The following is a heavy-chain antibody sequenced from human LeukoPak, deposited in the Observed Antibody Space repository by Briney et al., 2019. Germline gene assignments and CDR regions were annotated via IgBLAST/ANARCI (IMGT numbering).Heavy chain of an antibody. J-gene: IGHJ4*02. Sequence: ASVKVSCKASGYTFTSYDINWVRQATGQGLEWMGWMNPNSGNTGYAQKFQGRVTITRNTSISTAYMELSSLRSEDTAVYYCARMVTIVGATNWHFDYWGQGTLVSVSS. CDR1: GYTFTSYD. CDR3: ARMVTIVGATNWHFDY. V-gene: IGHV1-8*01. CDR2: MNPNSGNT. D-gene: IGHD1-26*01.